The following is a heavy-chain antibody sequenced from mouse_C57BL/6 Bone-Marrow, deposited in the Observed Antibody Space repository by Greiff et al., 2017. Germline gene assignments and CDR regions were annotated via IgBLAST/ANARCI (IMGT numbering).Heavy chain of an antibody. CDR1: GYTFTSYW. J-gene: IGHJ1*03. D-gene: IGHD1-1*01. V-gene: IGHV1-55*01. CDR3: ARRYCGSSYVYWYFDV. Sequence: QVQLQQPGAELVKPGASVKMSCKASGYTFTSYWITWVKQRPGQGLEWIGDIYPGSGSTNYNEKFKSKATLTVDTSSSTAYMQLSSLASEDSAVYYCARRYCGSSYVYWYFDVWGTGTTVTVSS. CDR2: IYPGSGST.